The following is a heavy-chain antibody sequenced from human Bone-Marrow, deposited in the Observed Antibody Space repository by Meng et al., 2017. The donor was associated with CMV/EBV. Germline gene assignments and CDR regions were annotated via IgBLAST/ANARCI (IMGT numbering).Heavy chain of an antibody. CDR1: GGSISSYY. J-gene: IGHJ5*02. Sequence: QVQLQESGPGLVXPXXXXXLTXTVSGGSISSYYWSWIRQPAGKGLEWIGRIYTSGSTNYTPSLKSRVTMSVDTSKNQFSLKLSSVTAADTAVYYCARGGDVVVALAWFDPWGQGTLVTVSS. CDR3: ARGGDVVVALAWFDP. CDR2: IYTSGST. V-gene: IGHV4-4*07. D-gene: IGHD2-15*01.